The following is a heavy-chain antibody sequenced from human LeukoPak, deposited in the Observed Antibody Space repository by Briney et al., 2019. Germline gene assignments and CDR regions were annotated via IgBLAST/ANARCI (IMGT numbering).Heavy chain of an antibody. CDR3: AVGGGY. V-gene: IGHV3-48*03. J-gene: IGHJ4*02. D-gene: IGHD3-16*01. CDR2: ISSSGTTR. Sequence: GGSLRLSCAASGFTFSTYEMNWVRQAPGRGLEWIAHISSSGTTRKYADSVKGRFTISRDNAENSLFLQMNSLRAEDTALYYCAVGGGYWGQGTLVTVPS. CDR1: GFTFSTYE.